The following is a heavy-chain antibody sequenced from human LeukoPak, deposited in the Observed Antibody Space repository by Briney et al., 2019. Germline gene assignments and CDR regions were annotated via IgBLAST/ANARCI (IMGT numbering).Heavy chain of an antibody. Sequence: ASVKVSCKASGYTFTGYYMHWVRQAPGQGLEWMGWINPNSGSTNYAQKFQGRVTMTRDTSISTAYMELSRLRSDDTAVYYCARVTSAIAPQGYWGQGTLVTVSS. V-gene: IGHV1-2*02. CDR3: ARVTSAIAPQGY. D-gene: IGHD6-6*01. J-gene: IGHJ4*02. CDR2: INPNSGST. CDR1: GYTFTGYY.